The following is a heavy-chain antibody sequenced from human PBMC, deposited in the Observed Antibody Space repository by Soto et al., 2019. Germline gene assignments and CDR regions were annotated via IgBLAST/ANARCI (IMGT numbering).Heavy chain of an antibody. CDR3: AKKMVNPVYYDSRVSPDPYYFDY. CDR1: GFTFSSYA. CDR2: ISGSGGST. V-gene: IGHV3-23*01. D-gene: IGHD3-22*01. J-gene: IGHJ4*02. Sequence: PGGSLRLSCAASGFTFSSYAMSWVRQAPGKGLEWVSAISGSGGSTYYADSVKGRFTISRDNSKNTLYLQMNSLRAEDTAVYYSAKKMVNPVYYDSRVSPDPYYFDYWGRETLVTVSS.